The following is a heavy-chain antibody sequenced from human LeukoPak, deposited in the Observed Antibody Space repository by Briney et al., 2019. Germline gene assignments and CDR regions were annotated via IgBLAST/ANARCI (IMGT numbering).Heavy chain of an antibody. J-gene: IGHJ4*02. V-gene: IGHV4-59*08. CDR3: ERRRSTADIDY. Sequence: PSETLSLTCTVSGGSISSYYWSWIRQPPGKGLEWIGYIYYSGSTNYNPSLKSRVTISVDTSKNQFSLKLSSVTAADTAVYYCERRRSTADIDYWGQGTLVTVSS. CDR2: IYYSGST. CDR1: GGSISSYY. D-gene: IGHD6-6*01.